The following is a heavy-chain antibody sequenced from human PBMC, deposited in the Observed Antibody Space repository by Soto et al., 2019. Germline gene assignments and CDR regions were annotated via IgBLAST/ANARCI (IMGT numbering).Heavy chain of an antibody. CDR2: IIPIFGTA. CDR3: ARAGGFGVVNYYGMDV. V-gene: IGHV1-69*01. Sequence: QVQLVQSGAEVKKPGSSVKVSCKASGGTFSSYAISWVRQAPGQVLEWMGGIIPIFGTANYAQKFQGRVTMTADESTSTAYMALSSLRSEDTAVYYCARAGGFGVVNYYGMDVWGQGTTVTVSS. D-gene: IGHD3-3*01. CDR1: GGTFSSYA. J-gene: IGHJ6*02.